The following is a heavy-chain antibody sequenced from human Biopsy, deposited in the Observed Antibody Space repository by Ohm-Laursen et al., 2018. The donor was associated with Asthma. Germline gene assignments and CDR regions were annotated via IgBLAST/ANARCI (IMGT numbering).Heavy chain of an antibody. CDR1: GGSMSSSSYY. V-gene: IGHV4-39*02. CDR2: ISYTGSA. D-gene: IGHD6-19*01. J-gene: IGHJ4*02. Sequence: SDTLSLTCTVSGGSMSSSSYYWGWIRQPPGKGLEWMGSISYTGSAYHNPSLKSRVTISVDTSKNHFSLKLSSVTAADTAVYYCARESSVAGSSDFDYWGQGTLVTVSS. CDR3: ARESSVAGSSDFDY.